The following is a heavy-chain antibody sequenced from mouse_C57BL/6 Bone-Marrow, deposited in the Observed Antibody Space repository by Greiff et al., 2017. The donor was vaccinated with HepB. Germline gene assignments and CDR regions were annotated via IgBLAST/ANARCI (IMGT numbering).Heavy chain of an antibody. V-gene: IGHV7-3*01. D-gene: IGHD1-1*01. CDR3: ARSGGSQAWFAY. CDR2: IRNKANGYTT. Sequence: VQLKQSGGGLVQPGGSLSLSCAASGFTFTDYYMSWVRQPPGKALEWLGFIRNKANGYTTEYSASVKGRFTISRDNSQSILHLQMNALRAEDSASYYCARSGGSQAWFAYWGQGTLVTVSA. J-gene: IGHJ3*01. CDR1: GFTFTDYY.